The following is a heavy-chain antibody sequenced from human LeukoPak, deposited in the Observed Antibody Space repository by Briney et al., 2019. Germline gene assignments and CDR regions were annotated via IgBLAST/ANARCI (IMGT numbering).Heavy chain of an antibody. CDR2: ISVSGGST. CDR1: GFAFSSYG. V-gene: IGHV3-23*01. D-gene: IGHD3-22*01. J-gene: IGHJ4*02. Sequence: GGSLRLSCAASGFAFSSYGMSWVRQAPGKGLEWVSGISVSGGSTYYADSVKGWITISRDTSKNTMCLQTNSLTGKDTCVYFCAKRPTNPGESSDFQKASHFDYWGQGTLVTVSS. CDR3: AKRPTNPGESSDFQKASHFDY.